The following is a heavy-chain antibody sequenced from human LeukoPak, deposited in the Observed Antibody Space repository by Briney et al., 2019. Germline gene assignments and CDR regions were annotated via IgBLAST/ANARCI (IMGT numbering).Heavy chain of an antibody. Sequence: PGGSLTLSCAASVFTFSSYSMNCVRQAPGKGLEWVSYISSSSSTIYYADSVKGRFTISRDNAKNSLYLQMNSLRAEDTAVYYCARTFVPYYYGSGSYPWGQGTLVTVSS. CDR3: ARTFVPYYYGSGSYP. V-gene: IGHV3-48*01. CDR2: ISSSSSTI. D-gene: IGHD3-10*01. J-gene: IGHJ5*02. CDR1: VFTFSSYS.